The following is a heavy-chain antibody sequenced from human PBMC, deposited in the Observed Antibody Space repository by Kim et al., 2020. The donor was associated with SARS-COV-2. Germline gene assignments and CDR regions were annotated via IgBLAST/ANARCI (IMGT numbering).Heavy chain of an antibody. D-gene: IGHD4-17*01. J-gene: IGHJ4*02. Sequence: SETLSLTCTVSGASISSGGYFWTWIRQHPGKGLEWIGYICCSGSTYYNPSLTSRVTISVDTSKSQFSLKLTSVTAADTAVYYCARDSLYDDYGSYWGQGTLVTVSS. V-gene: IGHV4-31*03. CDR2: ICCSGST. CDR1: GASISSGGYF. CDR3: ARDSLYDDYGSY.